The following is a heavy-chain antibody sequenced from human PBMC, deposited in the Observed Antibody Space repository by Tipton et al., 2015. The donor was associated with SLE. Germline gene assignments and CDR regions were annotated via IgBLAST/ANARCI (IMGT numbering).Heavy chain of an antibody. Sequence: LRLSCAASGFTFNDYAMHWVRQGSGKGLEWIGHIYTSGSTNYNPSLKSRVTISVDTSKNRFSLERTSVTAADTALYYCARAILHGPEYYFDYWGQGILVTVSS. CDR2: IYTSGST. V-gene: IGHV4-4*07. D-gene: IGHD2-21*01. J-gene: IGHJ4*02. CDR3: ARAILHGPEYYFDY. CDR1: GFTFNDYA.